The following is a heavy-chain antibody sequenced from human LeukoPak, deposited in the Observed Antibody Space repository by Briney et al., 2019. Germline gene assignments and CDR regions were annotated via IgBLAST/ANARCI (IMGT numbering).Heavy chain of an antibody. CDR1: GYSISSGYY. CDR2: IYHSGST. CDR3: ARDYGSGIHYFDY. J-gene: IGHJ4*02. D-gene: IGHD3-10*01. V-gene: IGHV4-38-2*02. Sequence: PSETLSLTCTVSGYSISSGYYWGWIRQPPGKGLEWIGSIYHSGSTYYNPSLKSRVTISVDTSKNQFSLKLTSVTAADTAVYYCARDYGSGIHYFDYWGQGNLITVSS.